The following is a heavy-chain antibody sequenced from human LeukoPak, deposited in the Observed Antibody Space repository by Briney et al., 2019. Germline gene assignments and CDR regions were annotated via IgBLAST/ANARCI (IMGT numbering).Heavy chain of an antibody. J-gene: IGHJ4*02. CDR3: ARRGWLRLDPFDY. Sequence: GGSLRLSCTVSGFTLSSYEMTWFRQAPGKGLEWVSSIGYGGADSHYADSVKGRFTISRDNSKNTLYLQLSSLRADDTAVYYCARRGWLRLDPFDYWGQGTLVTVSS. CDR2: IGYGGADS. D-gene: IGHD5-12*01. CDR1: GFTLSSYE. V-gene: IGHV3-23*01.